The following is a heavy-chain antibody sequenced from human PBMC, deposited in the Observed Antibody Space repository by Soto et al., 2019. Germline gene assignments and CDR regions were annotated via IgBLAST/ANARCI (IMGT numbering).Heavy chain of an antibody. V-gene: IGHV5-51*01. Sequence: XESLKISCTGCGNSFTSYWIGWVRQMPGKGLEWMGIIYPGDSDTRYSPSFQGQVTISADKSISTAYLQWSSLKASDTAMYYCARLVITDYYYYGMDVWGHGTTVTVSS. CDR1: GNSFTSYW. CDR2: IYPGDSDT. CDR3: ARLVITDYYYYGMDV. D-gene: IGHD3-22*01. J-gene: IGHJ6*02.